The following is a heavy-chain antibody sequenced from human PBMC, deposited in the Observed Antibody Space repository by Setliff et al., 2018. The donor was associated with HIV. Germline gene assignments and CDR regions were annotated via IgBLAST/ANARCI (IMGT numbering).Heavy chain of an antibody. CDR3: AREVRVVLPAAASGNYYYYMDV. V-gene: IGHV4-4*07. CDR1: GGSISSYY. Sequence: PSETLSLTCPRRVSGGSISSYYGSWIRQSAGKGLEWIGRIYSSGSTNYNPSLKSRVTMSVDTSKNQFSLRLSSVTAADTAVYYCAREVRVVLPAAASGNYYYYMDVWGKGTTVTVSS. J-gene: IGHJ6*03. CDR2: IYSSGST. D-gene: IGHD2-2*01.